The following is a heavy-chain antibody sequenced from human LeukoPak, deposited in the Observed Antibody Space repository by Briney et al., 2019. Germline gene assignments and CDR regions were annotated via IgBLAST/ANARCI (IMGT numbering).Heavy chain of an antibody. D-gene: IGHD6-19*01. J-gene: IGHJ1*01. CDR2: ISGSGGST. CDR3: ATPGKWLVPRHNFQH. CDR1: GFSFSSYA. Sequence: PGGSLRLSCAASGFSFSSYAMSWVRQAPGKGLEWVSAISGSGGSTYYADPVKGRFTISRDNSKNTLYLQMNSLRAEDTAVYYCATPGKWLVPRHNFQHWGQGTLVTVSS. V-gene: IGHV3-23*01.